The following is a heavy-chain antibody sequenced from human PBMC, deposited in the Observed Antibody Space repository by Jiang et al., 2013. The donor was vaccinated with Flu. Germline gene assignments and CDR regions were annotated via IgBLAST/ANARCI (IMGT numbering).Heavy chain of an antibody. CDR1: GYTFTSYY. V-gene: IGHV1-46*01. CDR3: ARDYSLGYCSGGSCVGWFDP. Sequence: EVKKPGPSVKVSCKASGYTFTSYYMHWVRQAPGQGLEWMGIINPSGGSTSYAQKFQGRVTMTRDTSTSTVYMELSSLRSEDTAVYYCARDYSLGYCSGGSCVGWFDPWGQGTLVTVSS. CDR2: INPSGGST. D-gene: IGHD2-15*01. J-gene: IGHJ5*02.